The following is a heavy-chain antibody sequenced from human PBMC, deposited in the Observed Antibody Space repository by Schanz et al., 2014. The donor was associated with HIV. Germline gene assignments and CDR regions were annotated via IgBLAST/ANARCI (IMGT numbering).Heavy chain of an antibody. CDR1: GYTFSGYY. CDR2: MNPNSGVT. J-gene: IGHJ4*02. CDR3: ARVGSGSYYVRYFDY. Sequence: QVHLVQSGAEVKKPGASVKVSCKASGYTFSGYYIHWVRQAPGQGLEWMGWMNPNSGVTEDAQKFQGRVTMTRDTSISTAYMEVSRLRSDDTAVYYCARVGSGSYYVRYFDYWGQGTLVTVSS. V-gene: IGHV1-2*02. D-gene: IGHD3-10*01.